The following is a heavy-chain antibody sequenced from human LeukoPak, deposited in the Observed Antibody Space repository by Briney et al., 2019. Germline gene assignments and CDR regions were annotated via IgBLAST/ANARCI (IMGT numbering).Heavy chain of an antibody. J-gene: IGHJ5*02. D-gene: IGHD3-10*01. Sequence: SQTLSLTCAVSGGSISSGGYSWSWIRQPPGKGLEWIGYIYHSGSTYYNPSLKSRVTISVDRSKSQFSLKLSSVTAADTAVYYCARAYGSGSYFPWFDPWGQGTLVTVSS. V-gene: IGHV4-30-2*01. CDR3: ARAYGSGSYFPWFDP. CDR2: IYHSGST. CDR1: GGSISSGGYS.